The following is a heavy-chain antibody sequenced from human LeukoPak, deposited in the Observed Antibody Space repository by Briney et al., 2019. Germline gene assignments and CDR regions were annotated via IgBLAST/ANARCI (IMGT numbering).Heavy chain of an antibody. D-gene: IGHD3-3*01. J-gene: IGHJ5*02. CDR3: AGGFRAFGVVSELFDP. V-gene: IGHV4-59*11. CDR2: HYYSGST. Sequence: PSETLSLICTVSVDFHSSQYGSWVRQPRGKGLEWIGDHYYSGSTNYNPSLKSRVTISVDTSKNQFSLKLSSVTAADTAVYYCAGGFRAFGVVSELFDPWGQGTLVTVSS. CDR1: VDFHSSQY.